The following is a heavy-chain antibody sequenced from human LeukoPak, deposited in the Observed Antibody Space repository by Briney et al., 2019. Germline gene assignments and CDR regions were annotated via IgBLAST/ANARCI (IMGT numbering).Heavy chain of an antibody. CDR2: IYSGGTT. CDR3: ARDGYGYNYMDV. CDR1: GFTVSSNF. D-gene: IGHD1-1*01. J-gene: IGHJ6*03. Sequence: GSLRLSCAASGFTVSSNFMSWVRQAPGKGLEWVSVIYSGGTTYYADSVRGRFTISRDNSKNALYLQMNSLRAEDTAVYYCARDGYGYNYMDVWGKGTTVTVSS. V-gene: IGHV3-53*01.